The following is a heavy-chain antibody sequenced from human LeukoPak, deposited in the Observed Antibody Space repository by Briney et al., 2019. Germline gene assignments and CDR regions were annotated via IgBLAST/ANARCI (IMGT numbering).Heavy chain of an antibody. D-gene: IGHD5-12*01. CDR2: INPNSGGT. J-gene: IGHJ4*02. CDR3: ARVRHSGYEDYFDY. CDR1: GYTFTDYY. Sequence: ASVKVSCKASGYTFTDYYMHWVRQAPGQGLEWMGWINPNSGGTNYAQKFQGRVTMTRDTSISTAYMELSRLRSDDTAVYYCARVRHSGYEDYFDYWGQGTLVTVSS. V-gene: IGHV1-2*02.